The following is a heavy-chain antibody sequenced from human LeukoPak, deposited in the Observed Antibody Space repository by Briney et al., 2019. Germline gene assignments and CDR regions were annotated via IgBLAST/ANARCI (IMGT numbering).Heavy chain of an antibody. CDR2: IYTRGST. D-gene: IGHD2-2*01. CDR1: GGSISSGSYY. J-gene: IGHJ5*02. Sequence: SETLSLTCTVSGGSISSGSYYWSWIRQPAGKGLEWMGRIYTRGSTNYNPSLKSRVTMSVDTSKNQFSLNLSSVTAADTAVYYCARDLYCSSTSCPSNNWFDPWGQGTLVTVSS. CDR3: ARDLYCSSTSCPSNNWFDP. V-gene: IGHV4-61*02.